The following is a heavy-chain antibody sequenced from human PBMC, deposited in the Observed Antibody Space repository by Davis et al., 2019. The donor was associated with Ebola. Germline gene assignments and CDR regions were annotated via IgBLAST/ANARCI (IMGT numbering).Heavy chain of an antibody. V-gene: IGHV3-30*04. CDR2: ISYDGSNK. CDR1: GFTFSSYA. D-gene: IGHD2-15*01. J-gene: IGHJ4*02. CDR3: VRDFCSSGSCYPKS. Sequence: GESLKISCAASGFTFSSYAMSWVRQAPGKGLEWVTVISYDGSNKYYADSVKGRFTVSRDNSKNTLYLQMNRLRAEDTAVYYCVRDFCSSGSCYPKSWGQGTLITVSS.